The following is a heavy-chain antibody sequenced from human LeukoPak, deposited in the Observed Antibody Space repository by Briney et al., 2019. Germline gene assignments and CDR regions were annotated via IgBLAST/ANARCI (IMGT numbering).Heavy chain of an antibody. V-gene: IGHV4-59*01. Sequence: SETLSLTCTVSGGSISSYYWSWIRQPPGKGLEWIGYIYYSGSTNYNPSLKSRVTISVDTSKNQFSLKLSSVTPADTAVYYCARDFGYGDPFDIWGQGTMVTVSS. J-gene: IGHJ3*02. CDR1: GGSISSYY. D-gene: IGHD5-18*01. CDR3: ARDFGYGDPFDI. CDR2: IYYSGST.